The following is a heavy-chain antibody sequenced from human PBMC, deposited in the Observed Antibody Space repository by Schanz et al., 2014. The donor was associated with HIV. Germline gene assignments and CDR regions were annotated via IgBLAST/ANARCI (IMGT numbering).Heavy chain of an antibody. CDR2: IEVDGSGT. Sequence: EVQLMESGGGLVQPGGSLTLSCAASGFTFSRYWMHWIRQVPGKGLVWVSRIEVDGSGTSYADSVRGRFITFRDNDRNVLYLQMASLRAEDTAVYYCAKDRLYPSGTYPYGMDVWGQGTTVTVSS. CDR3: AKDRLYPSGTYPYGMDV. CDR1: GFTFSRYW. V-gene: IGHV3-74*01. D-gene: IGHD3-10*01. J-gene: IGHJ6*02.